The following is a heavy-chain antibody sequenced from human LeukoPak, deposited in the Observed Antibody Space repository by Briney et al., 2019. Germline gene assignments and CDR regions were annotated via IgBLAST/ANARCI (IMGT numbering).Heavy chain of an antibody. CDR2: ILYDGSNK. D-gene: IGHD3-22*01. CDR1: GFTFTSNG. CDR3: AKSLVVTENDYYYYGMDV. Sequence: GGSLRFSCAASGFTFTSNGMHWVGQGPGKGLKWGAVILYDGSNKYYADTVKGRLTISRDNSKKTLYLQMNSLRAEDTAVYYCAKSLVVTENDYYYYGMDVGGQGTTVTVSS. V-gene: IGHV3-30*18. J-gene: IGHJ6*02.